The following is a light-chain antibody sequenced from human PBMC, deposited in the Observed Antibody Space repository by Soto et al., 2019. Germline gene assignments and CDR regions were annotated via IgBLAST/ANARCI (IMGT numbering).Light chain of an antibody. CDR2: GND. CDR1: SSNIGGNI. CDR3: AAWDDSLNGVV. Sequence: QSVLTQPPSASGTPGQRVTISCSGSSSNIGGNIVNWYQQLPGTAPKLLIFGNDQRPSWVPDRFFGSKSGTSASLAISGLQSEDEANYYCAAWDDSLNGVVFGGGTKLTVL. V-gene: IGLV1-44*01. J-gene: IGLJ2*01.